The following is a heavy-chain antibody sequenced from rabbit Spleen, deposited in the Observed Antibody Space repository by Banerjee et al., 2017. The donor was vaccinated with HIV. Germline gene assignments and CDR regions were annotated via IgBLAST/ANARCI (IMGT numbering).Heavy chain of an antibody. J-gene: IGHJ4*01. Sequence: QLTETGGGLVQPGGSLTLSCKASGFDFINNNISGARQAPGKGLEWIGYIDPVFGSTYYASWVNGRFTFSSHNAQNTLYLQMNSLTAADTATYFCVRDRHSSGWGVPLYYFNLWGPGTLVTVS. CDR2: IDPVFGST. CDR1: GFDFINNN. D-gene: IGHD4-1*01. V-gene: IGHV1S7*01. CDR3: VRDRHSSGWGVPLYYFNL.